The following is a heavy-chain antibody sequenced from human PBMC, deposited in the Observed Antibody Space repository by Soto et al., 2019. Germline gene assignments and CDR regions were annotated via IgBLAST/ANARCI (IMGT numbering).Heavy chain of an antibody. D-gene: IGHD6-13*01. Sequence: EVQLLESGGGLVQPGGSLRLSCAASGFTFSSYAMSWVRQAPGKGLEWVSAISGSGGSTYYADSVKGRFTISRDNSKNTLYLQMNSLRAEDTAVYYCAKTVRIAGGRVYYYYGMDVWGQGTTVTVSS. CDR3: AKTVRIAGGRVYYYYGMDV. CDR2: ISGSGGST. J-gene: IGHJ6*02. CDR1: GFTFSSYA. V-gene: IGHV3-23*01.